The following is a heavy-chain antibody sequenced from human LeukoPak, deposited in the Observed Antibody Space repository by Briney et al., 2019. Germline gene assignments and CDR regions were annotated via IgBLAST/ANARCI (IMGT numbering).Heavy chain of an antibody. J-gene: IGHJ3*02. V-gene: IGHV4-4*09. CDR1: GGSLNGYS. Sequence: PSETLSLTCAVHGGSLNGYSWSWIRQPPGKGLEWIGYIYTSGSTDYNPSLKSRVTVSIDTSKKQFSLKLSSVTAADTAVYYCARQRCSSTSCYTRNAFDIWGQGTMVTVSS. CDR2: IYTSGST. D-gene: IGHD2-2*02. CDR3: ARQRCSSTSCYTRNAFDI.